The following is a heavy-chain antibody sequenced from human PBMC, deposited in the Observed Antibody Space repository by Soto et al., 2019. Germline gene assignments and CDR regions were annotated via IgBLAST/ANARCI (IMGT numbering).Heavy chain of an antibody. Sequence: GSLRLSCAASGFTFSIFGMTWVRQAPGKGLEWVSALSGGGDSTYYAASVRGRFAISRDNSKNTLYLQMNSLRAEDTAVYYCATGLRSVYGPFDSWGQGTLVTVSS. D-gene: IGHD5-12*01. CDR2: LSGGGDST. CDR3: ATGLRSVYGPFDS. V-gene: IGHV3-23*01. CDR1: GFTFSIFG. J-gene: IGHJ4*02.